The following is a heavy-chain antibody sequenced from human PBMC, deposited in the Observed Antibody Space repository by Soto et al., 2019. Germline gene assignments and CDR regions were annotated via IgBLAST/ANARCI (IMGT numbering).Heavy chain of an antibody. CDR2: ISYDGSNK. D-gene: IGHD1-1*01. CDR3: AKEGRSGNFDY. Sequence: WGSLRLSCAASGFTCSSYGMHWVRQAPGKGLEWVAVISYDGSNKYYADSVKGRFTISRDNSKNTLYLQMNSLRAEDTAVYYCAKEGRSGNFDYWGQGTLVTVSS. J-gene: IGHJ4*02. CDR1: GFTCSSYG. V-gene: IGHV3-30*18.